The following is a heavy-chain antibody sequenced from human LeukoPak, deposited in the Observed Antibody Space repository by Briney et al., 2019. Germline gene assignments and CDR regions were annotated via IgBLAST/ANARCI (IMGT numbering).Heavy chain of an antibody. CDR2: INPYSGAT. Sequence: GASVKVSCKASGYTFTGYYLHWVRQAPGQGLEWMVWINPYSGATNYAQIFQGRLTLTRDTSFSTVYMELSGLRSDDTAVYYCARDVYHSGGYLYNYYYGMDVWGQGTTVTVSS. CDR1: GYTFTGYY. V-gene: IGHV1-2*02. CDR3: ARDVYHSGGYLYNYYYGMDV. J-gene: IGHJ6*02. D-gene: IGHD3-22*01.